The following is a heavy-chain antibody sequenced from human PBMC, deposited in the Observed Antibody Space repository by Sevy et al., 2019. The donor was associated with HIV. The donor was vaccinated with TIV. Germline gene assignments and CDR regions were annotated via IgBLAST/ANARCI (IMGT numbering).Heavy chain of an antibody. CDR1: AFTFSSYA. J-gene: IGHJ3*02. Sequence: GGSLRLSCAASAFTFSSYAMHWVRQAPGKGLEWVAVISYDGINKYYAHSVKGRFTISRDNSKNTLYLQMNSLRPEDTAGYYCARAPSLYCGGDCSPGDDTFDIWGQGTMVTVSS. CDR3: ARAPSLYCGGDCSPGDDTFDI. CDR2: ISYDGINK. V-gene: IGHV3-30-3*01. D-gene: IGHD2-21*02.